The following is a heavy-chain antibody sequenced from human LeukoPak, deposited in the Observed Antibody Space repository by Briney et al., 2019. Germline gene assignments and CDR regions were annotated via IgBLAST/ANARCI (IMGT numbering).Heavy chain of an antibody. V-gene: IGHV3-48*02. J-gene: IGHJ4*02. Sequence: PGGSLRLSCAASGFTFNSYSMNWVRQAPGKGLEWVSYISSSSSTIYYADSVKGRFTISRDNAKNSLYLQMNRLREEDTAVYYCARVGARRGPGGYWGQGTLVTVPS. CDR1: GFTFNSYS. CDR2: ISSSSSTI. CDR3: ARVGARRGPGGY. D-gene: IGHD4/OR15-4a*01.